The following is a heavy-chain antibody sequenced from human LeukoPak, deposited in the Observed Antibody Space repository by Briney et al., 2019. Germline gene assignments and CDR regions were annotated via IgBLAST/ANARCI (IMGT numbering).Heavy chain of an antibody. J-gene: IGHJ4*02. CDR1: GYTFSSYD. CDR2: INAGSGNS. Sequence: ASVKVSCKASGYTFSSYDIHWVRQAPGQRLEWMGWINAGSGNSKFSQKFQGRVTITRDTSASTDYMEFSSLRSEDTAVYYCVRAQLGSNRPGDFWGQGTLVTVSS. D-gene: IGHD6-13*01. CDR3: VRAQLGSNRPGDF. V-gene: IGHV1-3*01.